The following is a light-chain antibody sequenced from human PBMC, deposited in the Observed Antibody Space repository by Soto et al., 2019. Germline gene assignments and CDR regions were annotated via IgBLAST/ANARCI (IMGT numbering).Light chain of an antibody. J-gene: IGLJ2*01. CDR2: DVS. CDR1: SSDVGDYNY. V-gene: IGLV2-14*01. CDR3: SSRTSTGTRV. Sequence: QPVLTQPASVSGSPGQSITISCTGTSSDVGDYNYVSWYQQHPGKAPKLMIYDVSNRPSGVSNRFSGSKSGNTASLTISGLQAEDEADYYCSSRTSTGTRVFGGGTKLTVL.